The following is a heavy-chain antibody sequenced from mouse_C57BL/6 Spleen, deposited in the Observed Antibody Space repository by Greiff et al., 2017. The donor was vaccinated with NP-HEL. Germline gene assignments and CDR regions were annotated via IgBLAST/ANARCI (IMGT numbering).Heavy chain of an antibody. Sequence: EVQLQQSGPVLVKPGASVKMSCKASGYTFTDYYMNWVKQSHGKSLEWIGVINPYNGGTSYNQKFKGKATLTVDKSSSTAYMELNSLTSEDSAVYYCARVLYSNYWYCDVWGTGTTVTVSS. V-gene: IGHV1-19*01. CDR1: GYTFTDYY. CDR2: INPYNGGT. J-gene: IGHJ1*03. CDR3: ARVLYSNYWYCDV. D-gene: IGHD2-5*01.